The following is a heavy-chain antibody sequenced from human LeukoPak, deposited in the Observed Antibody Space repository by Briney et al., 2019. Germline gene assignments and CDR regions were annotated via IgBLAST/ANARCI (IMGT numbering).Heavy chain of an antibody. V-gene: IGHV3-7*01. J-gene: IGHJ4*02. D-gene: IGHD2-2*01. CDR3: ARRISSTSCYDY. CDR2: INQDGSEN. CDR1: GFTFSNYW. Sequence: GGSLRLSCAASGFTFSNYWMTWVRQAPGKGLEWVANINQDGSENYYVDSVKGRFTISRVNAKKSLYLQMNSLRAEDTAVYYCARRISSTSCYDYWGQGTLVTVSS.